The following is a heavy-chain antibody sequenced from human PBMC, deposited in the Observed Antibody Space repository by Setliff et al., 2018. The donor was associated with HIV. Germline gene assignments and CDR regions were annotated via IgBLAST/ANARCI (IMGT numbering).Heavy chain of an antibody. D-gene: IGHD3-16*02. Sequence: GGSLRLSCAASGFTFSDYYMSWIRQAPGKGLEWVSAISGSGGSTYYADSVKGRFTISRDNSKNTLYLQMNSLRAEDTAVYYCAKDQYDYVWGSYLTCDYWGQGTLVTVSS. CDR1: GFTFSDYY. V-gene: IGHV3-23*01. J-gene: IGHJ4*02. CDR2: ISGSGGST. CDR3: AKDQYDYVWGSYLTCDY.